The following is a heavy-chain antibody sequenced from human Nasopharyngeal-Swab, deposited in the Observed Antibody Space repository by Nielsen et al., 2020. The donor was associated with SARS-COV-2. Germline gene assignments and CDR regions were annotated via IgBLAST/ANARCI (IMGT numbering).Heavy chain of an antibody. D-gene: IGHD3-10*01. V-gene: IGHV4-59*01. CDR2: IYYSGST. CDR1: GGSISSYY. Sequence: SETLSLTCTVSGGSISSYYWSWIRQPPGKGLEWIGYIYYSGSTNYNPSLKSRVTISVDTSKNQFSLKLSSVTAANTAVYYCARDPNGGFDPWGQGTLVTVSS. J-gene: IGHJ5*02. CDR3: ARDPNGGFDP.